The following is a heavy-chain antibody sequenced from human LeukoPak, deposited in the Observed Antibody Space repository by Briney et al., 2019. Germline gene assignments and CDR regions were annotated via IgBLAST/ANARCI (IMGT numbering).Heavy chain of an antibody. D-gene: IGHD3-9*01. J-gene: IGHJ3*02. CDR2: VYTSGNT. CDR1: GGSINTYH. Sequence: SETLSLTCTVSGGSINTYHWSWIRQPAGKGLEWVGRVYTSGNTNYNPSLKSRVTISVDTSKNQFSLKLSSVTAADTAVYYCARRRLTGYYNDAFDIWGQGTMVTVSS. V-gene: IGHV4-4*07. CDR3: ARRRLTGYYNDAFDI.